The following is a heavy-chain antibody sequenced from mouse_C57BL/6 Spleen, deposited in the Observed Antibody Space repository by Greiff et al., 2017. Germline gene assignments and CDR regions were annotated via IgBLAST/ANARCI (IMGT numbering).Heavy chain of an antibody. CDR1: GYTFTSYW. Sequence: QVQLQQPGAELVKPGASVKLSCKASGYTFTSYWMHWVKQRPGRGLEWIGRIDPNSGGTKYNEKFKSKATLTVDKPSSTAYMQLSILTSEDSAVYYGARPHDYGSSYDAMDYGGQGTSATVSS. V-gene: IGHV1-72*01. D-gene: IGHD1-1*01. J-gene: IGHJ4*01. CDR3: ARPHDYGSSYDAMDY. CDR2: IDPNSGGT.